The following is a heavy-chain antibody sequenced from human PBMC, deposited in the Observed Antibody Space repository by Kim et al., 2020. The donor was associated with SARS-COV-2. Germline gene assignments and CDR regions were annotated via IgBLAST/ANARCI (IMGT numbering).Heavy chain of an antibody. CDR2: ISPYNGNT. CDR3: ARAPPYSSGAIKFGFQY. J-gene: IGHJ4*02. Sequence: ASVKVSCKASGYTFTTNGISWVRQAPGQGLEWMGWISPYNGNTKYIQKLQGRVTMTTDTPTSTAYMELRSLRSDDTAVYYCARAPPYSSGAIKFGFQYWGQGSLVTVSS. CDR1: GYTFTTNG. D-gene: IGHD3-10*01. V-gene: IGHV1-18*04.